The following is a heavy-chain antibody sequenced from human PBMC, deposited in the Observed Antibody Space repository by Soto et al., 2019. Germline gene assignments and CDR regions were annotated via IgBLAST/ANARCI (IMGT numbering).Heavy chain of an antibody. Sequence: KPSETLSLTCAVSGGSISSSNWWGWVRQPPGKGLEWIGEIYHSGSTNYNPSLKSRVTISVDKSKNQFSLKLSSVTAADTAVYYCARDYGGVGATQDDYWGQGTLVTVSS. D-gene: IGHD1-26*01. CDR1: GGSISSSNW. J-gene: IGHJ4*02. CDR2: IYHSGST. V-gene: IGHV4-4*02. CDR3: ARDYGGVGATQDDY.